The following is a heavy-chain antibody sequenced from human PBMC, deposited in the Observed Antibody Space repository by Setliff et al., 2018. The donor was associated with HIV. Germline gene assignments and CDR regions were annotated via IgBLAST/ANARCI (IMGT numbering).Heavy chain of an antibody. V-gene: IGHV5-51*01. CDR1: GYTFSNFW. D-gene: IGHD4-4*01. CDR2: IYPQDSSS. Sequence: HGESLKISCKASGYTFSNFWIAWVRHMPGKGLEWMGIIYPQDSSSTYSPSFRGHVTMSADKSTSTAYLQWRSLKASDTAMYYCARLGAYSNYYFDYWGQGTLVTVSS. J-gene: IGHJ4*02. CDR3: ARLGAYSNYYFDY.